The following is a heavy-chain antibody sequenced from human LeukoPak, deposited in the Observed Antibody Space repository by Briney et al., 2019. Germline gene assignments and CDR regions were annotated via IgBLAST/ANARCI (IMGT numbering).Heavy chain of an antibody. D-gene: IGHD1-26*01. CDR1: GGSFSGYY. J-gene: IGHJ4*02. V-gene: IGHV4-34*01. Sequence: PSETLSLTCAVYGGSFSGYYWSWIRQPPGKGLEWIGEINHSGSTNYNPSLKSRVTISVDTSENQFSLKLSSVTAADTAVYYCARGRWELLYGYWGQGTLVTVSS. CDR2: INHSGST. CDR3: ARGRWELLYGY.